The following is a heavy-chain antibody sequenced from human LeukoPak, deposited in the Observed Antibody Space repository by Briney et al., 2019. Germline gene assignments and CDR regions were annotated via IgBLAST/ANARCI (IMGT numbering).Heavy chain of an antibody. J-gene: IGHJ4*02. CDR2: ISYDGSAK. V-gene: IGHV3-30*17. D-gene: IGHD1-26*01. CDR1: GFTFTSFA. CDR3: ARDPAPDVGALDY. Sequence: GGTLGISCTASGFTFTSFALHWVREAPVKALYGVAVISYDGSAKYYADSVKCRFTISRDNSKNTLYLQMNSLRAEDTAVYYCARDPAPDVGALDYWGQGTLVTVST.